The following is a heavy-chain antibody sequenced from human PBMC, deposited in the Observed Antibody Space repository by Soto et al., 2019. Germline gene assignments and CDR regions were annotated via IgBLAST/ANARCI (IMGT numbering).Heavy chain of an antibody. CDR3: ARLHVGWVAGIDSCYFDY. J-gene: IGHJ4*02. Sequence: PSETLSLTCAVSGYSISSCYYWGWIRQPPGKGLEWIGSIYHSGSTYYNPSLKSRVTISVDTSKNQFSLKLSSVTAADTAVYYCARLHVGWVAGIDSCYFDYWGQGTLVTVSS. V-gene: IGHV4-38-2*01. CDR2: IYHSGST. D-gene: IGHD6-19*01. CDR1: GYSISSCYY.